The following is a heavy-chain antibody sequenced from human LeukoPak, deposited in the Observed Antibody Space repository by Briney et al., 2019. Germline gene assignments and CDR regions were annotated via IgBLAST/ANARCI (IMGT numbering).Heavy chain of an antibody. J-gene: IGHJ6*03. Sequence: GGSLRLTCAASGFTVSSNYMSWVRQAPGKGLEWVSVIYSGGSTYYADSVKGRFTISRDNSKNTLYLQMNSLRAEDTAVYYCAREYYGSGSYSNYYYYYMDVWGKGTTVTVSS. CDR2: IYSGGST. V-gene: IGHV3-53*01. CDR1: GFTVSSNY. D-gene: IGHD3-10*01. CDR3: AREYYGSGSYSNYYYYYMDV.